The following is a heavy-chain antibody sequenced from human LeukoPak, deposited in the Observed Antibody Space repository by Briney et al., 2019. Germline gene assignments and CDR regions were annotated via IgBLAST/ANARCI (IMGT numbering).Heavy chain of an antibody. V-gene: IGHV4-4*07. CDR1: GGSISSYY. CDR2: IYTSGST. J-gene: IGHJ5*02. D-gene: IGHD3-3*01. Sequence: SETLSLTCTVSGGSISSYYWSWIRQPAGKGLEWIGRIYTSGSTNYNPSLKSRVTMSVDTSKNQFSLKLSSVTAADTAVYYCARDQNDFWSGYYWYNWFDPWGQGTLVTVSS. CDR3: ARDQNDFWSGYYWYNWFDP.